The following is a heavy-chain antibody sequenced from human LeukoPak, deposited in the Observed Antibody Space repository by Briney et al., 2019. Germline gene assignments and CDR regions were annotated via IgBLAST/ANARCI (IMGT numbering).Heavy chain of an antibody. CDR2: IIPIFGTA. CDR1: GGTFSSYA. Sequence: VASVKVSCKASGGTFSSYAISWVRQAPGQGLEWMGGIIPIFGTANYAQKFQGRVTITADESTSTAYTELSSLRSEDTAVYYCARVPPPVVIVGAKDYHYYGMDVWGQGTTVTVSS. V-gene: IGHV1-69*13. D-gene: IGHD1-26*01. J-gene: IGHJ6*02. CDR3: ARVPPPVVIVGAKDYHYYGMDV.